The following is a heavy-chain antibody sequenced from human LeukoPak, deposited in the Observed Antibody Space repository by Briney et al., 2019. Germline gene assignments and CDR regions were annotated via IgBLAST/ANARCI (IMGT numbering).Heavy chain of an antibody. V-gene: IGHV3-66*01. Sequence: PGGSLRLSCAASGFIVSTNYMSWVRQAPGKGLEWVSVIYSGGSTYYADSVKGRFTISRDKSKNTLYLQMNSLRAEDTAVYYCATAFGTVGGVFDIWGQGTKVTVSS. CDR3: ATAFGTVGGVFDI. D-gene: IGHD3-16*01. J-gene: IGHJ3*02. CDR2: IYSGGST. CDR1: GFIVSTNY.